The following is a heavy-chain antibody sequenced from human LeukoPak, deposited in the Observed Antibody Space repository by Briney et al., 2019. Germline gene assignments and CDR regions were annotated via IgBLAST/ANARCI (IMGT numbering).Heavy chain of an antibody. CDR3: ARVESSGGWYRRAFDI. V-gene: IGHV3-23*01. CDR1: GFTFSSYA. CDR2: ISGSGGST. Sequence: TGGSLRLSCAASGFTFSSYAMSWVRQAPGKGLEWVSAISGSGGSTYYADSVKGRFTISRDNSKNTLYLQMNSLRAEDTAVYYCARVESSGGWYRRAFDIWGQGTMVTVSS. D-gene: IGHD6-19*01. J-gene: IGHJ3*02.